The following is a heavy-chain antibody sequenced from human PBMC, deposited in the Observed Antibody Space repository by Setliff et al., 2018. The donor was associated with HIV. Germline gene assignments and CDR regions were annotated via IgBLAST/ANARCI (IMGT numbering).Heavy chain of an antibody. Sequence: SETLSLTCTVSGGSISSHYWSWIRQPPGKGLEWIGYIYYSGSTNYNPSLKSRVSISVDTSKNQFSLNLSSVTAADTAVYYCATGQMATRYWGQGTLVTVSS. CDR2: IYYSGST. D-gene: IGHD5-12*01. J-gene: IGHJ4*02. CDR3: ATGQMATRY. CDR1: GGSISSHY. V-gene: IGHV4-59*08.